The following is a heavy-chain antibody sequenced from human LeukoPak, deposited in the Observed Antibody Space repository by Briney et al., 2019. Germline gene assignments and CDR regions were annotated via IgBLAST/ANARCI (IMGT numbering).Heavy chain of an antibody. V-gene: IGHV1-69*04. Sequence: SVKVSCKASGGTFSSYAISWVRQAPDQGLEGMGRIIPILGIANYAQKFQGRVTITADKSTSTAYMELSSLRSEDTAVYYCARDHGRTYYYDSSGSEPDYWGQGTLVTVSS. CDR3: ARDHGRTYYYDSSGSEPDY. D-gene: IGHD3-22*01. CDR1: GGTFSSYA. CDR2: IIPILGIA. J-gene: IGHJ4*02.